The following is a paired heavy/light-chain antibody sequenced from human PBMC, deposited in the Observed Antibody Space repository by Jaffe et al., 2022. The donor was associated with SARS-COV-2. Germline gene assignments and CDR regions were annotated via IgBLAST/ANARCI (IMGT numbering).Light chain of an antibody. CDR2: AAS. V-gene: IGKV1-16*02. CDR1: QGIGSS. Sequence: DIQMTQSPSSLSASVGDRVTVTCRASQGIGSSLAWFQQKPGKAPTPLIYAASTLRSGVPSKFSGSGSGSEFTLTISSLQPEDFATYYCLQYLTYPFTFGQGTKLDVK. CDR3: LQYLTYPFT. J-gene: IGKJ2*01.
Heavy chain of an antibody. CDR3: VSTQMGKVFDY. CDR1: GFTFSDHV. V-gene: IGHV3-72*01. J-gene: IGHJ4*02. CDR2: TRNKANGHTT. Sequence: EVHLVESGGGLVQPGGSLRLSCVASGFTFSDHVMDWVRQAPGKGLEWVARTRNKANGHTTEYAASVTGRFTISRDDSKNSLYLQMNSLESEDTAVYYCVSTQMGKVFDYWGQGTQVTVSS. D-gene: IGHD2-2*01.